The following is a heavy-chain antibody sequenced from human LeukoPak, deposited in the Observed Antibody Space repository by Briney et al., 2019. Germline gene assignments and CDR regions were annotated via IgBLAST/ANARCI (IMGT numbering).Heavy chain of an antibody. Sequence: PGGSLRLSCVASGFTFSSYWMSWVRQAPGKGLEWVASIKQDGGETFYVDSVKGRFTISRDNDKDALYLQMNSLRAGDTAVYYCAREDHSKYEYWGQGTLVTVSS. CDR2: IKQDGGET. J-gene: IGHJ4*02. CDR1: GFTFSSYW. CDR3: AREDHSKYEY. V-gene: IGHV3-7*01. D-gene: IGHD4-11*01.